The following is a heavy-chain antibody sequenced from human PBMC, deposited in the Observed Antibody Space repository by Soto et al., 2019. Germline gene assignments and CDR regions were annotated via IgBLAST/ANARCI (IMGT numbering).Heavy chain of an antibody. CDR2: ISAYNGNT. CDR3: ARGPYYYDSSGYPTA. CDR1: GYTFTSYG. D-gene: IGHD3-22*01. V-gene: IGHV1-18*01. Sequence: ASVKVSCKASGYTFTSYGISWVRQAPGQGLEWMGWISAYNGNTNYAQKLQGRVTMTTDTSTSTAYMELRSLRSDDTAVYYCARGPYYYDSSGYPTAWGQGTLVTLSS. J-gene: IGHJ5*02.